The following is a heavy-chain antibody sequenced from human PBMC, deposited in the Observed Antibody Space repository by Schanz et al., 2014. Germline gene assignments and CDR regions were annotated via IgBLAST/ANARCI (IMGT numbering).Heavy chain of an antibody. J-gene: IGHJ4*02. D-gene: IGHD6-13*01. CDR3: ARDGEAAAGCDY. CDR1: GYTFTSYG. CDR2: INPSGGST. Sequence: QVQLVQSGAEVKKPGASVKVSCEASGYTFTSYGITWVRQAPGQGLEWMGIINPSGGSTSYAQKCQGRVTMTRDTSTSTVYMELSSLRSEDTAVYYCARDGEAAAGCDYWGQGTLVTVSS. V-gene: IGHV1-46*03.